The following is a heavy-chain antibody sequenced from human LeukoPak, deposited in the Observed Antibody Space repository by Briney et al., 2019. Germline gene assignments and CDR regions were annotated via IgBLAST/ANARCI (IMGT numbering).Heavy chain of an antibody. V-gene: IGHV3-23*01. Sequence: PGGSLRLSCAASGFTLSSYAMSWVRQAPGKGLEWVSAISGSGGSTYYADSVKGRFTISRDNSKNTLYLQMNSLRAEDTAVYYCGKSARITMVRGVKSANDYWGQGTLVTVSS. CDR3: GKSARITMVRGVKSANDY. J-gene: IGHJ4*02. CDR2: ISGSGGST. D-gene: IGHD3-10*01. CDR1: GFTLSSYA.